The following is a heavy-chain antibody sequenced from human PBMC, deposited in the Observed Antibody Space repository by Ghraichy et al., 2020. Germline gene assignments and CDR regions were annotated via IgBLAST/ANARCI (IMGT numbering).Heavy chain of an antibody. CDR3: ARDVRGFRSYDWFDP. CDR2: ISSSGSTI. J-gene: IGHJ5*02. V-gene: IGHV3-11*01. CDR1: GFTFSDYY. Sequence: GGSLRLSCAASGFTFSDYYMSWIRQAPGKGLEWVSYISSSGSTIYYADSVKGRFTISRDNAKNSLYLQMNSLRAEDTAVYYCARDVRGFRSYDWFDPWGQGTLVTVSS. D-gene: IGHD3-16*01.